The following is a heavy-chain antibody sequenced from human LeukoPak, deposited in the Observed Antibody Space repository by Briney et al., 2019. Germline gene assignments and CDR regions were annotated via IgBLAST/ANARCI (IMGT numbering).Heavy chain of an antibody. J-gene: IGHJ4*02. D-gene: IGHD3-22*01. CDR3: ASCSSGYYPLFDY. CDR2: IYYSGST. CDR1: GGSISSGGYY. Sequence: PSETLSLTCTVSGGSISSGGYYWSWIRQHPGKGLEWIGYIYYSGSTYYNPSLKSRVTISVDTSKNQFSLKLSSVTAADTAVYYCASCSSGYYPLFDYWGQGTLVTVSS. V-gene: IGHV4-31*03.